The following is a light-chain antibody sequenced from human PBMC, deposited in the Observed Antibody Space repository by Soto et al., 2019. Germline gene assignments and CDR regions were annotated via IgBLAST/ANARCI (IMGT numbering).Light chain of an antibody. J-gene: IGLJ2*01. Sequence: QPVLTQSTSASASLGASVKLTCTLSSGHSSYAIAWHQQQPEKGPRYLMKLNSDGSHSKGDGIPDRFSGSSSGAERYLTISSLQSEDEADYYCQTWGTGEVFGGGTKLTVL. CDR2: LNSDGSH. CDR1: SGHSSYA. V-gene: IGLV4-69*01. CDR3: QTWGTGEV.